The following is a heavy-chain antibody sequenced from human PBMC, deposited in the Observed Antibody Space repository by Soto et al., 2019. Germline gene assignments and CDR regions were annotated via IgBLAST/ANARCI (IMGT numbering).Heavy chain of an antibody. J-gene: IGHJ6*03. Sequence: HPGGSLRLSCASSGFTFSSYWMHWVRQAPGKGLVWVSRINSDGSSTSYADSVKGRFTISRDNAKNTLYLQMNSLRAEDTAVYYCARGRTIFGVAPKVYYYYYMDVWGKGTTVTVSS. CDR2: INSDGSST. CDR1: GFTFSSYW. V-gene: IGHV3-74*01. D-gene: IGHD3-3*01. CDR3: ARGRTIFGVAPKVYYYYYMDV.